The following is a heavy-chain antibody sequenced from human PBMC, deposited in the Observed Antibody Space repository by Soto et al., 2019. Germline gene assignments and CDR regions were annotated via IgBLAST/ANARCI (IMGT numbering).Heavy chain of an antibody. CDR1: GGTFSSYA. CDR2: MNPNSGNT. V-gene: IGHV1-8*02. D-gene: IGHD4-17*01. Sequence: GASVKVSCKASGGTFSSYAIRWVRQATGQGLEWMGWMNPNSGNTGYAQKFQGRVTMTRNTSISTAHMELSSLRSEDTAVYYCARGVEPDYGDIRRGEPYYYYYMDVWGKGTTVTVSS. J-gene: IGHJ6*03. CDR3: ARGVEPDYGDIRRGEPYYYYYMDV.